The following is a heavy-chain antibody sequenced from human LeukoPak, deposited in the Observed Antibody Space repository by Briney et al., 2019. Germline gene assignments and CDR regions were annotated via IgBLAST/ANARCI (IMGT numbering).Heavy chain of an antibody. CDR3: ASAKAYYNDSSGYYPFHY. CDR1: GYTFTSYA. D-gene: IGHD3-22*01. J-gene: IGHJ4*02. CDR2: INAGNGNT. V-gene: IGHV1-3*01. Sequence: GASVKVSCKGSGYTFTSYAMHWVRQAPGQRLEWMGWINAGNGNTKYSQKFQGRVTITRDTFASTAYMELSSLRSENTAVYYCASAKAYYNDSSGYYPFHYWGQGTLVTVSS.